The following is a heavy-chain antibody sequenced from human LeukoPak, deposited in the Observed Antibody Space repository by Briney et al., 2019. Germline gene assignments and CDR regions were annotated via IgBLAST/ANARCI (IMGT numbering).Heavy chain of an antibody. Sequence: ASVRASCKAAGYPFTSYDINWVRQATGQGLEWMGWMNPNSGNTGYAQRFQGRVTMTRNTSISTAYMELSSLRSEDTAVYYCARALRVVVPAGAAYYMDVWGKGTTVTVSS. CDR2: MNPNSGNT. V-gene: IGHV1-8*01. CDR3: ARALRVVVPAGAAYYMDV. D-gene: IGHD2-2*01. CDR1: GYPFTSYD. J-gene: IGHJ6*03.